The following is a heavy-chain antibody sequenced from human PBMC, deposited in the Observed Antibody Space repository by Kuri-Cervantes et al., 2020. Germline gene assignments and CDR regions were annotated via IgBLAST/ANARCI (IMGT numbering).Heavy chain of an antibody. D-gene: IGHD3-10*01. CDR1: GFTFSSYG. J-gene: IGHJ6*02. CDR2: ISYDGSNK. CDR3: AKDCLDYYGSGSSNGMDV. V-gene: IGHV3-30*18. Sequence: GGSLRLSCAASGFTFSSYGMHWVRQAPGKGLEWVAVISYDGSNKYYADSVKDRFTISRDNSKNTLYLQMNSLRAEDTAVYYCAKDCLDYYGSGSSNGMDVWGQGTTVTVSS.